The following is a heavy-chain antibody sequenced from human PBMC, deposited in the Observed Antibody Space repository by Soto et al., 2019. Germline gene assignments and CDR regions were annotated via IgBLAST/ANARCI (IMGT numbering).Heavy chain of an antibody. J-gene: IGHJ3*02. V-gene: IGHV3-33*01. CDR2: IWYDGSNK. CDR3: ARDFKQQLVHSGAFDI. CDR1: GFTFSSYG. Sequence: QVQLVESGGGMVQPGRSLRLSCAASGFTFSSYGMHWVRQAPGKGLEWVAVIWYDGSNKYYADSVKGRFTISRDNSKNTLYLQMNSLRAEDTAVYYCARDFKQQLVHSGAFDIWGQGTMVTVSS. D-gene: IGHD6-13*01.